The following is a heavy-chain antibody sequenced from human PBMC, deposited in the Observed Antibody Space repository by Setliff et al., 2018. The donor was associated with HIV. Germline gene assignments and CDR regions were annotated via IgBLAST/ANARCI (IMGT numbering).Heavy chain of an antibody. Sequence: SETLSLTCAVYGGPLSGHYWSWIRQPPGQGLEWIGETSHSGKTNYNPSLKSRVTISVDTSKNQFSLKLTSVTAADTAVYYCARRGTHGAFDIWGQGTMVTVSS. CDR3: ARRGTHGAFDI. D-gene: IGHD3-10*01. CDR2: TSHSGKT. CDR1: GGPLSGHY. V-gene: IGHV4-34*01. J-gene: IGHJ3*02.